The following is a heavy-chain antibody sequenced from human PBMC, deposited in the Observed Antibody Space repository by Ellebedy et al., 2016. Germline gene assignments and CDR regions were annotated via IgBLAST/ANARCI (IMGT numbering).Heavy chain of an antibody. V-gene: IGHV3-7*01. CDR2: INQGGSQK. D-gene: IGHD3-22*01. CDR1: GFTFSTHN. Sequence: GESLKISCAVSGFTFSTHNMNWVRQTPGKGLEWVANINQGGSQKNYLGSVEGRFGISRDNAKNSLSLQMNSLRAEDTAVYYCARDLSPDSSVATNYDAFDVWGQGTMVTVSS. J-gene: IGHJ3*01. CDR3: ARDLSPDSSVATNYDAFDV.